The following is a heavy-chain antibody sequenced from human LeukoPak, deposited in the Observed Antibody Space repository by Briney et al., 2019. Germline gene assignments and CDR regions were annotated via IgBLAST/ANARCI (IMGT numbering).Heavy chain of an antibody. CDR2: ISAYNGNT. D-gene: IGHD2-2*01. J-gene: IGHJ5*02. Sequence: ASVKVSCKASGYTFTTYGISWVRQAPGQGLEWMGWISAYNGNTNYAQKLQGRVTMTTDTSTSTAYMELRSLRSDGTAVYYCARYRPVVPSEGRWFDPWGQGTLVTVSS. CDR3: ARYRPVVPSEGRWFDP. CDR1: GYTFTTYG. V-gene: IGHV1-18*01.